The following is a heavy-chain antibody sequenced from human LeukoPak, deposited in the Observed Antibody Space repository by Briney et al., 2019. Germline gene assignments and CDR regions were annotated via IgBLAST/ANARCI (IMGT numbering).Heavy chain of an antibody. CDR1: GASISSYY. J-gene: IGHJ4*02. V-gene: IGHV4-59*01. CDR2: IYYSGST. D-gene: IGHD5-24*01. CDR3: ARDRDGYHLIDY. Sequence: SETLSLTCTVSGASISSYYWSWIRQPPGKGLEWIGYIYYSGSTNYNPSLKSRVTISVDTSKNQFSLKLSSVTAADTAVYYCARDRDGYHLIDYWGQGTLVTVSS.